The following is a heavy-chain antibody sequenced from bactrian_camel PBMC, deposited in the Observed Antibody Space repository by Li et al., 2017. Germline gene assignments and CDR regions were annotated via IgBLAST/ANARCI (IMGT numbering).Heavy chain of an antibody. D-gene: IGHD2*01. CDR2: IDSDGRT. V-gene: IGHV3S57*01. CDR3: AANTDFKECLQKIYND. Sequence: HVQLVESGGGSVQAGGPLNLSCTVTGRTSIPYCMGWFRQAPGKEREEVATIDSDGRTSYADSVKGRFTISEDSATNTRYLQMNSLRPEDTAMYYCAANTDFKECLQKIYNDWGQGTQVTVS. CDR1: GRTSIPYC. J-gene: IGHJ4*01.